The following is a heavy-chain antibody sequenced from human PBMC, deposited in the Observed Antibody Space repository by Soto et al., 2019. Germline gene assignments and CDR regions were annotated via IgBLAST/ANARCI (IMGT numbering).Heavy chain of an antibody. D-gene: IGHD5-12*01. CDR2: ISSSSSTI. CDR3: ARDSDISTYDTPFDY. CDR1: GFTFSSYS. J-gene: IGHJ4*02. Sequence: GGSLRLSCAASGFTFSSYSMNWVRQAPGKGLEWVSYISSSSSTIYYADSVKGRFTISRDNAKNSLYLQMNILRAEDTAVYYCARDSDISTYDTPFDYWGQGTLVTVSS. V-gene: IGHV3-48*01.